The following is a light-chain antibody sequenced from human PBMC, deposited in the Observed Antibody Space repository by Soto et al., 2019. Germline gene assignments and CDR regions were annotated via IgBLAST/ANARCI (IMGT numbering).Light chain of an antibody. J-gene: IGLJ3*02. CDR1: SSDVGGYKY. Sequence: QSALTQPASVSGSPGQSSTISCTGTSSDVGGYKYVSWYQQHPGKTPKVMIYEVSNRPSGVSNRFSGSKSGNTASLTISGLQAEDEADYYCSSYTTTSTRVFGGGTQLTVL. CDR3: SSYTTTSTRV. CDR2: EVS. V-gene: IGLV2-14*01.